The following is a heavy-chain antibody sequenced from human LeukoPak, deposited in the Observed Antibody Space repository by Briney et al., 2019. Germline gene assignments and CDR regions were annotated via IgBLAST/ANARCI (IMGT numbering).Heavy chain of an antibody. CDR1: GFTFSSYA. V-gene: IGHV3-23*01. CDR3: AKAFARGLVWYGEQRGYFDY. CDR2: ISGSGGST. D-gene: IGHD3-10*01. Sequence: GGSLRLSCAASGFTFSSYAMSWVRQAPGKGLEWVSAISGSGGSTYYADSVKGRFTISRDNSKNTLYLQMNSLRAGDTAVYYCAKAFARGLVWYGEQRGYFDYWGQGTLVTVSS. J-gene: IGHJ4*02.